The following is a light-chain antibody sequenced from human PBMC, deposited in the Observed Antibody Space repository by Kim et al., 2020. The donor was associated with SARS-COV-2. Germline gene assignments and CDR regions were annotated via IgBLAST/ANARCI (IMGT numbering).Light chain of an antibody. CDR2: HDT. CDR3: QAWDSSTAVV. CDR1: NLGNKF. J-gene: IGLJ2*01. Sequence: SYELTQPPSVSVSPGQTATITCSGHNLGNKFASWYQQKPGQSPVLVIYHDTKRPSGIPERFSGSNSGDTATLTISGTQALDEAAYYCQAWDSSTAVVFGGGTQLTVL. V-gene: IGLV3-1*01.